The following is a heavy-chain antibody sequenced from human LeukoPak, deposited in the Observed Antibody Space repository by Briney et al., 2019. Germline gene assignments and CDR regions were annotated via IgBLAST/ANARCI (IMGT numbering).Heavy chain of an antibody. J-gene: IGHJ4*02. D-gene: IGHD5-12*01. Sequence: ASVKVSCKASGYTFIAYYMFWVRQAPGQGLEWMGWINPNSGATDHAQKFQGRVTISRNTSITTAYMELSGLTSEDTAVYYCATYSGYAQWGQGTLVTVSS. V-gene: IGHV1-2*02. CDR1: GYTFIAYY. CDR3: ATYSGYAQ. CDR2: INPNSGAT.